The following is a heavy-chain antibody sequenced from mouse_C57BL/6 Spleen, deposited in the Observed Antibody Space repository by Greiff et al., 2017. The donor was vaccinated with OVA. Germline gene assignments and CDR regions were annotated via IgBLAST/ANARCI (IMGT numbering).Heavy chain of an antibody. Sequence: VQLQQPGAELVKPGASVKLSCKASGYTFTSYWMQWVKQRPGQGLEWIGEIDPSDCSSNYNQKFKGKATLTVDTSTSTAYMQLSSLTSEDSAVYYCARYSTYAMDYWGQGTSVTVSS. CDR1: GYTFTSYW. V-gene: IGHV1-50*01. CDR3: ARYSTYAMDY. CDR2: IDPSDCSS. D-gene: IGHD3-1*01. J-gene: IGHJ4*01.